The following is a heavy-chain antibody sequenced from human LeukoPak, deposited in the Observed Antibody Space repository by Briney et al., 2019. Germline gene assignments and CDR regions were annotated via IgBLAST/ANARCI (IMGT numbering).Heavy chain of an antibody. CDR2: IYYSGST. CDR3: ARISWAYDSSGYVSY. CDR1: GGSISSYY. V-gene: IGHV4-39*07. J-gene: IGHJ4*02. D-gene: IGHD3-22*01. Sequence: SETLSLTCTVSGGSISSYYWGWIRQPPGKGLEWIGNIYYSGSTYYNPSLKSRVTISVDTSKNQFSLKLSSVTAADTAVYYCARISWAYDSSGYVSYWGQGTLVTVSS.